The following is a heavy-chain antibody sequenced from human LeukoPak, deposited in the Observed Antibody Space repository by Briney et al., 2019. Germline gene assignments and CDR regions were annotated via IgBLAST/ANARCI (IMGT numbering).Heavy chain of an antibody. D-gene: IGHD6-19*01. CDR1: GGTLSRYA. CDR2: IIPIFGTA. Sequence: SVKVSCKASGGTLSRYAISWVRQAPGQALEWMGRIIPIFGTANYAQKFQGRVTITTDESTSTAYMELSRLRSEDTGVYYCARVDQWLVPGAFDIWGQGTMVTVSS. V-gene: IGHV1-69*05. CDR3: ARVDQWLVPGAFDI. J-gene: IGHJ3*02.